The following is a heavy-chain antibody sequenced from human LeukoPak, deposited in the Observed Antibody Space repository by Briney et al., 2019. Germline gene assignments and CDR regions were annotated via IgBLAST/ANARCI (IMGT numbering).Heavy chain of an antibody. CDR3: AKDALDGYDYYYGMDV. J-gene: IGHJ6*02. CDR1: GFTFDDYA. V-gene: IGHV3-9*01. Sequence: GGSLRLSCAASGFTFDDYAMHWVRQAPGKGLEWVSGISWNSGSIGYADSVKGRFTISRDSAKNSLYLQMNSLRAEDTALYYCAKDALDGYDYYYGMDVWGQGTTVTVSS. CDR2: ISWNSGSI. D-gene: IGHD5-24*01.